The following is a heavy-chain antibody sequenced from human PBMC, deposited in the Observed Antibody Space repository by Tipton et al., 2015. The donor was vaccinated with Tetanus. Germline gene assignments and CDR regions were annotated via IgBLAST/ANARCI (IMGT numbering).Heavy chain of an antibody. CDR3: AKTKRVYSYGTYDN. D-gene: IGHD5-18*01. CDR1: GFTFSTHA. J-gene: IGHJ4*02. Sequence: SLRLSCEASGFTFSTHAMSWVRQAPGKGLEWVSGIGGSGSSTYYAASVQGRVTISRDNSRNTLYLQTHSMKVEDTAVYYCAKTKRVYSYGTYDNWVQGILVTVPS. CDR2: IGGSGSST. V-gene: IGHV3-23*01.